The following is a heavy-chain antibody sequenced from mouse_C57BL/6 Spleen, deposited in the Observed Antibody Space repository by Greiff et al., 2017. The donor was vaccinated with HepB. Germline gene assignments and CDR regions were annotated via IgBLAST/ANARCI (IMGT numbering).Heavy chain of an antibody. CDR3: ARDPLYYYGSSYAMDY. Sequence: QVQLQQSGPELVKPGASVKISCKASGYAFSSSWMNWVKQRPGKGLEWIGRIYPGDGDTNYNGKFKGKATLTADKSSSTAYMQLSSLTSEDSAVYVCARDPLYYYGSSYAMDYWGQGTSVTVSS. V-gene: IGHV1-82*01. J-gene: IGHJ4*01. CDR1: GYAFSSSW. D-gene: IGHD1-1*01. CDR2: IYPGDGDT.